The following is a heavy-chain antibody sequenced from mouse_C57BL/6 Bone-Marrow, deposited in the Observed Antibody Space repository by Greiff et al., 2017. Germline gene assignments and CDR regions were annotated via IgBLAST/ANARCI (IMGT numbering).Heavy chain of an antibody. Sequence: VQLQQPGAELVKPGASVKLSCKASGYTFTSYWMPWVKQRPGRGLEWIGRIDPNSGGTKYNEKFKSKATLTVDKSSSTAYMQLSSLTSEDSAVYYCARDTAVVAPAWFAYWGQGTLVTVSA. D-gene: IGHD1-1*01. CDR2: IDPNSGGT. CDR1: GYTFTSYW. J-gene: IGHJ3*01. CDR3: ARDTAVVAPAWFAY. V-gene: IGHV1-62-3*01.